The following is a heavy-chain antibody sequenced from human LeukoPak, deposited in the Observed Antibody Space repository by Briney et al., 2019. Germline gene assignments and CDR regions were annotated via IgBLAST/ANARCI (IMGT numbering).Heavy chain of an antibody. CDR2: INPNSGGT. CDR1: GYTFTGYY. CDR3: ARGVGYYDSKPFDY. J-gene: IGHJ4*02. Sequence: GASVKVSCKASGYTFTGYYMHWVRQAPGQGLEWMGWINPNSGGTNYAQKFQGWVTMPRDTSISTAYMELSRLRSDDTAVYYCARGVGYYDSKPFDYWGQGTLVTVSS. V-gene: IGHV1-2*04. D-gene: IGHD3-22*01.